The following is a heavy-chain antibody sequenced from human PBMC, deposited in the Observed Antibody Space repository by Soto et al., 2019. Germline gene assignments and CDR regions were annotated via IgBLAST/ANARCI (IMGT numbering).Heavy chain of an antibody. Sequence: GGSLRLSCAASGFTFSSYAMSWVRQAPGKGLEWVSAISGSGGSTYYADSVKGRFTISRDNSKNTLYLQMNSLRAEDTAVYYCAKLHGDFWRGRPLFDYWGQGTLVTVSS. D-gene: IGHD3-3*01. CDR3: AKLHGDFWRGRPLFDY. CDR1: GFTFSSYA. J-gene: IGHJ4*02. V-gene: IGHV3-23*01. CDR2: ISGSGGST.